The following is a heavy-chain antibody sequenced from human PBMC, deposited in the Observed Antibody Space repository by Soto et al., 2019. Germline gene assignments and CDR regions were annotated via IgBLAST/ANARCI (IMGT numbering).Heavy chain of an antibody. CDR2: IYYSGST. J-gene: IGHJ4*02. D-gene: IGHD3-10*01. CDR1: GGSISSYY. Sequence: QVQLQESGPGLVKPSETLSLTCTVSGGSISSYYWSWIRQPPGKGLEWIGYIYYSGSTNYNPSLKSRVTISVDTSKNQFSRKLSSVTAADTAVYYCASGMVRGVTPYYFDYWGQGTLVTVSS. CDR3: ASGMVRGVTPYYFDY. V-gene: IGHV4-59*01.